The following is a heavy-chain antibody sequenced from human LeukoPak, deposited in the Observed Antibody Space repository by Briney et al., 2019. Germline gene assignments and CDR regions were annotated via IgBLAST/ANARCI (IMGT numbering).Heavy chain of an antibody. CDR1: GYTFTGYY. J-gene: IGHJ5*02. Sequence: ASVKVSCKASGYTFTGYYMHWVRQAPGQGLEWMGWINPNSGGTNYAQKFQGRVTMTRDTSISTAYVELSRLRSDDTAVYYCARDDYGDYGEWFDPWGQGTLVTVSS. CDR3: ARDDYGDYGEWFDP. D-gene: IGHD4-17*01. V-gene: IGHV1-2*02. CDR2: INPNSGGT.